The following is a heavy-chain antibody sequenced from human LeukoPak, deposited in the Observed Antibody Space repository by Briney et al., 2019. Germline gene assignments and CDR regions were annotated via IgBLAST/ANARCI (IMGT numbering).Heavy chain of an antibody. CDR2: IYYSGST. Sequence: SETLSLTCTVSGGSISSGGYYWSWIRQLPGKGLEWIGYIYYSGSTYYNPSLKSRLTMSVDTSTDQFSLSLSSVTAADTAVYYCARASGGIYYYSMDVWGQGTTVTVSS. D-gene: IGHD1-26*01. CDR3: ARASGGIYYYSMDV. CDR1: GGSISSGGYY. J-gene: IGHJ6*02. V-gene: IGHV4-31*03.